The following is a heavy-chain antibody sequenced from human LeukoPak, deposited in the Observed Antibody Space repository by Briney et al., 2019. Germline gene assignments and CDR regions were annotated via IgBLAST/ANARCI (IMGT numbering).Heavy chain of an antibody. CDR2: IYHSGST. J-gene: IGHJ4*02. CDR1: GYSISSGYY. D-gene: IGHD2-21*01. V-gene: IGHV4-38-2*01. Sequence: SETLSLTCAVPGYSISSGYYWGWIRQPPGKGLEWIGSIYHSGSTYYNPSLKSRVTISVDTSKNQFSLKLSSVTAADTAVYYCARHVDRQPFDYWGQGTLVTVSS. CDR3: ARHVDRQPFDY.